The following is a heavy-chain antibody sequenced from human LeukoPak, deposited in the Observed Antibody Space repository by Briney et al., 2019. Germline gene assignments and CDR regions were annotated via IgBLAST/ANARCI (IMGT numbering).Heavy chain of an antibody. CDR3: ATNHDGKWGSYPHDVFDI. CDR1: GFTVSSNY. V-gene: IGHV3-66*01. J-gene: IGHJ3*02. D-gene: IGHD3-16*02. CDR2: IYSGGST. Sequence: PGGSLRLSCAASGFTVSSNYMSWVRQAPGKGLEWVSVIYSGGSTYYADSVKGRFTISRDNSKNTLYLQMNSLRAEDTAVYYCATNHDGKWGSYPHDVFDIWGQGTMVTVSS.